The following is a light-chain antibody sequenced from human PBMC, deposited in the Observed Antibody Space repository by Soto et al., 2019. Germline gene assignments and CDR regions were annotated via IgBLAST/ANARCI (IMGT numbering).Light chain of an antibody. CDR2: DAS. CDR3: QQYNSFSPYT. CDR1: QGVSSY. Sequence: EIVLTQSPATLSLSPGERATLSCRASQGVSSYLAWYQQKPGQAPRLLIYDASNRATGIPARFSGSGPGTDFTLTISSLEPEDFAVYYCQQYNSFSPYTFGQGTKLEI. J-gene: IGKJ2*01. V-gene: IGKV3D-11*01.